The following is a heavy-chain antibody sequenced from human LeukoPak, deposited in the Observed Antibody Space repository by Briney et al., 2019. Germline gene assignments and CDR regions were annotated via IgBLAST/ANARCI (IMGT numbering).Heavy chain of an antibody. D-gene: IGHD1-26*01. V-gene: IGHV3-30*02. CDR3: AKGTIVGATELFDY. Sequence: GGSLRLPCAASGFTFSSYGMHWVRQAPGKGLEWVAFIRYDGSNKYYADSVKGRFTISRDNSKNTLYLQMNSLRAEDTAVYYCAKGTIVGATELFDYWGQGTLVTVSS. J-gene: IGHJ4*02. CDR2: IRYDGSNK. CDR1: GFTFSSYG.